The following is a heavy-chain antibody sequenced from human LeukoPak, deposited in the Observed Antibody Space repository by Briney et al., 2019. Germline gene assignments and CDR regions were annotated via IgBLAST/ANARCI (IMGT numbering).Heavy chain of an antibody. D-gene: IGHD5-24*01. CDR2: ISDSGGVI. CDR3: AKRLRDGYNSPIDY. Sequence: PGGSLRLSCAASGFTFSSYGMHWVRQAPGKGLEWVSGISDSGGVIEYADSVKGRFTIIRDTSKDTLYLEMNSLRVEDTAIYYCAKRLRDGYNSPIDYWGQGTLVTVSS. V-gene: IGHV3-23*01. J-gene: IGHJ4*02. CDR1: GFTFSSYG.